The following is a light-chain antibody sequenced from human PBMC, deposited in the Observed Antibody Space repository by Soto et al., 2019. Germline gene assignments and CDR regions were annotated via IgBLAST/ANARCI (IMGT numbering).Light chain of an antibody. V-gene: IGLV2-14*03. J-gene: IGLJ1*01. Sequence: QSARKHPASVSGVPGHGSPIICNGTSSDVGGNKYVSWYQQYPGKAPKLMICDVSNRPSGVSNRFSGSKSGNTASLTISGLQAEDEADYYCSAFTGTSYVFGTGTKVTVL. CDR3: SAFTGTSYV. CDR2: DVS. CDR1: SSDVGGNKY.